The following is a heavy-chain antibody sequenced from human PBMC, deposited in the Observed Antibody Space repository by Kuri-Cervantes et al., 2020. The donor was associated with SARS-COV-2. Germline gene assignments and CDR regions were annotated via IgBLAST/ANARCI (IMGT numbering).Heavy chain of an antibody. CDR3: AKVKSPFWSDYSHYYMDV. D-gene: IGHD3-3*01. V-gene: IGHV3-30-3*01. CDR2: ISYDGSNK. Sequence: GGSLRLSCAASGFTFSSYAMHWVRQAPGKGLEWVAVISYDGSNKYYADSVKGRFTISRDNSKNTLYLQMNSLRAEDTAVHYCAKVKSPFWSDYSHYYMDVWGKGTTVTVSS. CDR1: GFTFSSYA. J-gene: IGHJ6*03.